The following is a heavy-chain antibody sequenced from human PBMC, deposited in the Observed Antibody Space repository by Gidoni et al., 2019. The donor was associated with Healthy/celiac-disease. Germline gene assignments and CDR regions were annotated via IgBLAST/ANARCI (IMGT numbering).Heavy chain of an antibody. CDR2: IYYSGST. D-gene: IGHD4-4*01. V-gene: IGHV4-31*03. J-gene: IGHJ4*02. Sequence: QVQLQESGPGLVKPSQTLSLTCTVSGGSISRGGYYWSWIRQHPVKGLEWIGYIYYSGSTYYNPSLKSRVTISVDTSKNQFSLKLSSVTAADTAVYYCARVVYSKTTAHYYFDYWGQGTLVTVSS. CDR3: ARVVYSKTTAHYYFDY. CDR1: GGSISRGGYY.